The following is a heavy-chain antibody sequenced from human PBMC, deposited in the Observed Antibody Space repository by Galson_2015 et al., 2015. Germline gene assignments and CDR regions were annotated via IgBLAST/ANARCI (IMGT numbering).Heavy chain of an antibody. CDR2: ISYDGSNK. Sequence: SLRLSCAASGFTFSSYAMHWVRQAPGKGLEWVAVISYDGSNKYYADSVKGRFTISRDNSKNTLYLQMNSLRAEDTAVYYCAREAQAIVVVPGMLDYWGQGTLVTVSS. D-gene: IGHD2-2*01. CDR3: AREAQAIVVVPGMLDY. CDR1: GFTFSSYA. J-gene: IGHJ4*02. V-gene: IGHV3-30*01.